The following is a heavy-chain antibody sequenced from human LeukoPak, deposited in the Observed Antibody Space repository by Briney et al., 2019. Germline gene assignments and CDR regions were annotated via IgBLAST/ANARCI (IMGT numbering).Heavy chain of an antibody. CDR1: GFTFGDYA. D-gene: IGHD6-6*01. CDR2: ISWNSGSI. J-gene: IGHJ4*02. V-gene: IGHV3-9*01. Sequence: GGSLRLSCAASGFTFGDYAMHWVRQAPGKGLEWVSGISWNSGSIGYADSVKGRFAISRDNAKNSLYLQMNSLRAEDTALYYCAKDKYSSSSGTIDYWGQGTLVTVSS. CDR3: AKDKYSSSSGTIDY.